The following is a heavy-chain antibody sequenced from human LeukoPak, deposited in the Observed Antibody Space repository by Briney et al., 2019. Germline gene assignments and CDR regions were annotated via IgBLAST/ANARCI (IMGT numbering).Heavy chain of an antibody. V-gene: IGHV3-15*01. CDR1: GFTFTNAW. CDR3: TTEYYGSLNY. CDR2: IKSKTDGGTI. Sequence: GGSLRLSCAASGFTFTNAWMSWGRQAPGKGLEWVGRIKSKTDGGTIEYAVPVEGRFTISRDDSKNTLYLQMNSLITGDTAVYFCTTEYYGSLNYWGQGTLVTVSS. D-gene: IGHD3-10*01. J-gene: IGHJ4*02.